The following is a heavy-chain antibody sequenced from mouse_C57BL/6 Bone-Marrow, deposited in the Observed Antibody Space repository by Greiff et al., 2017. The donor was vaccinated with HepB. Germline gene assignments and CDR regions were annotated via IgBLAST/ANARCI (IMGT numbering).Heavy chain of an antibody. CDR3: ARIPLTTAVVAPDY. J-gene: IGHJ2*01. CDR1: GYTFTSYW. CDR2: INPSNGGT. Sequence: QVQLQQSGTELVKPGASVKLSCKASGYTFTSYWMHWVKQRPGQGLEWIGNINPSNGGTNYNEKFKSKATLTVDKSSSTAYMQLSSLTSEDSAVYYCARIPLTTAVVAPDYWGQGTTLTVSS. D-gene: IGHD1-1*01. V-gene: IGHV1-53*01.